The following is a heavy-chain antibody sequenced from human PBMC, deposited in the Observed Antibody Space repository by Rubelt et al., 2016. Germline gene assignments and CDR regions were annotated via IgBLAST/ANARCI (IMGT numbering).Heavy chain of an antibody. J-gene: IGHJ5*02. Sequence: NPSLKSRVTISVDTSKNQFSLKLSSVTAADTAVYYCARRKFDPWGQGALVTVS. CDR3: ARRKFDP. V-gene: IGHV4-34*01.